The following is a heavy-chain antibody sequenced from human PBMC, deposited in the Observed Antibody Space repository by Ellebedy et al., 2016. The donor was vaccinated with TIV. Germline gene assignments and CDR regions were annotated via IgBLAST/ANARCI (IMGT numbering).Heavy chain of an antibody. D-gene: IGHD6-6*01. CDR1: WFPVSSHY. J-gene: IGHJ6*02. V-gene: IGHV3-53*01. Sequence: GESLKISCPSSWFPVSSHYMSWVRQAPGKGLEWVSVISSGGSIYYADSVKGRFTISRDNSKNTLYLQMNSLRAEDTAVYYCARRPNYYGMDVWGQGTTVTVSS. CDR3: ARRPNYYGMDV. CDR2: ISSGGSI.